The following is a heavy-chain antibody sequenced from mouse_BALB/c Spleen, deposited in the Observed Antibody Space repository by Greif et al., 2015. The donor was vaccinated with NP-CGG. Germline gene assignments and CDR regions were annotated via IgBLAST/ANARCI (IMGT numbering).Heavy chain of an antibody. D-gene: IGHD1-1*01. V-gene: IGHV1-7*01. CDR1: GFTFTSYW. J-gene: IGHJ4*01. CDR2: INPSTGYT. CDR3: ASYYYGSSYAMDY. Sequence: QVPLQQSGAELAKPGASVKMSCKASGFTFTSYWMHWVKQRPGQGLEWIGYINPSTGYTEYNQKFKDKATLTADKSSSTPYMQLSSLTSEDSAVYYCASYYYGSSYAMDYWGQGTSVTVSS.